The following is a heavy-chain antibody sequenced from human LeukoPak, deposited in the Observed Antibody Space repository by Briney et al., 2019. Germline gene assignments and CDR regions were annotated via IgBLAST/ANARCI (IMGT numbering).Heavy chain of an antibody. J-gene: IGHJ3*02. CDR2: IVVGSGNT. V-gene: IGHV1-58*02. Sequence: GTSVKVSCKASGFTLTSSAMQWVRQARGQRLEWIGWIVVGSGNTNYAQKFQERVTITRDMSTSTAYMELSSLRSEDTAVYYCAADPSAYYYDSSGAIDIWGQGTMVTVSS. D-gene: IGHD3-22*01. CDR3: AADPSAYYYDSSGAIDI. CDR1: GFTLTSSA.